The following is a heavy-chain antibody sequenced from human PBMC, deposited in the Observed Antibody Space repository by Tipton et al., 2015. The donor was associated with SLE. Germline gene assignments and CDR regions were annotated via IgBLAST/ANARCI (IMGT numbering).Heavy chain of an antibody. Sequence: LRLSCTVSGGSISSYYWSWIRQPPGKGLEWIGYIYYSGSTNYNPSLKSRVTISVDTSKNQFSLKLSSVTAADPAVYYCARDVAGGMDVWGQGTTVTVSS. CDR3: ARDVAGGMDV. CDR1: GGSISSYY. V-gene: IGHV4-59*01. J-gene: IGHJ6*02. CDR2: IYYSGST.